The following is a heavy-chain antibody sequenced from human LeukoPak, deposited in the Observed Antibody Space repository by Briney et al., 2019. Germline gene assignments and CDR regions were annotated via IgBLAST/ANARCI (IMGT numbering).Heavy chain of an antibody. CDR1: GGSISSSY. V-gene: IGHV4-59*01. D-gene: IGHD6-19*01. J-gene: IGHJ4*02. CDR2: IYYTGST. Sequence: SETLSLTCPVSGGSISSSYWTWIRQPPGKGLEWIGYIYYTGSTNYNPSLKSRLTISIDTSKNQFSLKLSSVTAADTAVYYCARVVGQWPAIGYEDWGQGTLVTVSS. CDR3: ARVVGQWPAIGYED.